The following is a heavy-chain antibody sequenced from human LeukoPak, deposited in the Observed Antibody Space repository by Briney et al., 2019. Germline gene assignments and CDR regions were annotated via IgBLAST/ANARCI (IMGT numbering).Heavy chain of an antibody. D-gene: IGHD1-1*01. CDR2: INHSGST. J-gene: IGHJ5*02. CDR1: GGSFSGYY. V-gene: IGHV4-34*01. Sequence: PSETLSLTCAVYGGSFSGYYWIWIRQPPGKGLEWIGEINHSGSTNYNPSLKSRLSISVDTSKNQLSLKLSSVTAADTAVYYCARWTYTTLAGWFDPWGQGTLVTVSS. CDR3: ARWTYTTLAGWFDP.